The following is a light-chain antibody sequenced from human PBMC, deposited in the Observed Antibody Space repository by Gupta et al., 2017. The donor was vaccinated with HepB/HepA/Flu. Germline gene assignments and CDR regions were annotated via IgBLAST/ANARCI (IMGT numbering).Light chain of an antibody. CDR1: QSVSTW. Sequence: DIQLTQSPSTLSASVGDRVTITCRASQSVSTWLAWYQQKPGKAPNLLIYKTSSLQSGVPSRFSGSGSGTEFTLTISSLQSDDFATYYCQQDHSYPYTFGQGTKLEI. CDR3: QQDHSYPYT. CDR2: KTS. J-gene: IGKJ2*01. V-gene: IGKV1-5*03.